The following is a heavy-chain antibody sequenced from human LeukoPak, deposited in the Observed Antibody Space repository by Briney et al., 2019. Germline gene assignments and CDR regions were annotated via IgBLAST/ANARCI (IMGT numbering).Heavy chain of an antibody. J-gene: IGHJ4*02. D-gene: IGHD2-2*02. CDR2: IYYSGST. CDR3: ARVYTRGSTRFDY. Sequence: SETLSLTCTVSGGSISSYYWSWIRQPSGKGLEWIGYIYYSGSTNYNPSLKSRVTISVDTSKNQFSLKLSSVTAADTAVYYCARVYTRGSTRFDYWGQGTLVTVSS. V-gene: IGHV4-59*01. CDR1: GGSISSYY.